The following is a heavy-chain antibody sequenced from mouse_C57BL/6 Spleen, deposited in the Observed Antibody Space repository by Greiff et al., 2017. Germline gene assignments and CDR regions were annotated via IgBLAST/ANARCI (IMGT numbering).Heavy chain of an antibody. Sequence: VQLQQSGPELVKPGASVKMSCKASGYTFTDYNMHWVKQSHGKSLEWIGYINPNNGGTSYNQKFKGKATLTVNKSSSTAYMELRSLTSEDSAVYYCASDYYGNYEAYWGQGTLVTVSA. CDR1: GYTFTDYN. CDR3: ASDYYGNYEAY. D-gene: IGHD2-1*01. J-gene: IGHJ3*01. CDR2: INPNNGGT. V-gene: IGHV1-22*01.